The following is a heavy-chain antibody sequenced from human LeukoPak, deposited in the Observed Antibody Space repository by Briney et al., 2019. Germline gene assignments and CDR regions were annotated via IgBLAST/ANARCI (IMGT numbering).Heavy chain of an antibody. CDR3: AKGRSVYFYYNGMDV. Sequence: PGGSLRLSCAASGFTFDGYAMHWVRQAPGKGLEWVSGINWNSGTIGYADSVEGRFTISRDNAKNSLYLQVNSLRAEDTALYYCAKGRSVYFYYNGMDVWGQGTTVTVSS. CDR2: INWNSGTI. J-gene: IGHJ6*02. V-gene: IGHV3-9*01. CDR1: GFTFDGYA.